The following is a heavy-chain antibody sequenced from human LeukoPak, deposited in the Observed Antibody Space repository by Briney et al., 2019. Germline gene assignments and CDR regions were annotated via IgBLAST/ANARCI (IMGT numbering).Heavy chain of an antibody. Sequence: LSETLSLTCAISGGSITSSNWWTWVRQPPGKGLEWVGEIYLRGNTNYNPSLESRVSISVDGSKTQLSLRLESVTAADTAVYYCARGTITTVTDSWGPGTLVTVSS. CDR3: ARGTITTVTDS. D-gene: IGHD4-17*01. V-gene: IGHV4-4*02. CDR2: IYLRGNT. CDR1: GGSITSSNW. J-gene: IGHJ4*02.